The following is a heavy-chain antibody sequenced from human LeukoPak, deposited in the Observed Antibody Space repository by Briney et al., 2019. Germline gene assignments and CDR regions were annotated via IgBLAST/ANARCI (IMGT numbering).Heavy chain of an antibody. V-gene: IGHV3-7*01. CDR2: INQDGSEK. Sequence: GGSLRLSCAASGFTFSNYWMRWVRQAPGKGLEWVAGINQDGSEKYYVDSVKGRFTISRDNAKNSLYLQMNSLRAEDTAVYYCARDVSYWGQGTLVTVSS. CDR1: GFTFSNYW. J-gene: IGHJ4*02. D-gene: IGHD5/OR15-5a*01. CDR3: ARDVSY.